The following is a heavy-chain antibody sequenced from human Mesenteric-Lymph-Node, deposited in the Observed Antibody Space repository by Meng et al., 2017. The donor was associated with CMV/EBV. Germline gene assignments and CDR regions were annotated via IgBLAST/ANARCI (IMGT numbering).Heavy chain of an antibody. CDR3: AREVEGCSSTSCYDNWFDP. V-gene: IGHV3-7*01. J-gene: IGHJ5*02. CDR2: IKQDGSEK. D-gene: IGHD2-2*01. Sequence: GGSLRLSCAASGFTFSSYWMSWVRQAPGKGLEWVANIKQDGSEKYYVDSVKGRFTISRDSAKNSLYLQMNSLRAEDTAVYYCAREVEGCSSTSCYDNWFDPWGQGTLVTVSS. CDR1: GFTFSSYW.